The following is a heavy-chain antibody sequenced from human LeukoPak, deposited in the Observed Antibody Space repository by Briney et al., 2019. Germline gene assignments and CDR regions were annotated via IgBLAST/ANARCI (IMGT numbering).Heavy chain of an antibody. D-gene: IGHD6-19*01. V-gene: IGHV1-2*02. CDR1: GYTFTSYG. CDR3: ARDGSGWYWFDP. Sequence: ASVKVSCKASGYTFTSYGISWVRQAPGQGLEWMGWINPNSGGTNYAQKFQGRVTMTRDTSISTAYMELSRLRSDDTAVYYCARDGSGWYWFDPWGQGTLVTVSS. J-gene: IGHJ5*02. CDR2: INPNSGGT.